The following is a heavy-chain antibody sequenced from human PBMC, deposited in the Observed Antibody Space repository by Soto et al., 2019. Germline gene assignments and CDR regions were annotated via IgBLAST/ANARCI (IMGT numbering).Heavy chain of an antibody. CDR2: INAGNGNT. V-gene: IGHV1-3*01. J-gene: IGHJ5*02. CDR3: ARDRGYCSRTSCYPVRWCTP. D-gene: IGHD2-2*01. Sequence: ASVKVSRKPSGYTFTSYEMHLVRQAPGQRLEWMGWINAGNGNTKYSQKFQGRVTITRDTSASTAYMELSSLRSEDTAVYYCARDRGYCSRTSCYPVRWCTPWAQGTLVTVSS. CDR1: GYTFTSYE.